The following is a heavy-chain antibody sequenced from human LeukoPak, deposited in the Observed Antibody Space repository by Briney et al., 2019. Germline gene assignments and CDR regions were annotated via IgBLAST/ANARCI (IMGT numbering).Heavy chain of an antibody. V-gene: IGHV3-43*01. CDR2: ISWDGGST. D-gene: IGHD2-15*01. CDR3: AKDFGRVAPTYNFDY. CDR1: GFTFDDYT. J-gene: IGHJ4*02. Sequence: GGSLRLSCAASGFTFDDYTMHWVRQTPGKGLEWVSPISWDGGSTFYADSVKGRFTISRDNRNNSLYLQMNSLRTEDTAFYYCAKDFGRVAPTYNFDYWGQGTLVTVSP.